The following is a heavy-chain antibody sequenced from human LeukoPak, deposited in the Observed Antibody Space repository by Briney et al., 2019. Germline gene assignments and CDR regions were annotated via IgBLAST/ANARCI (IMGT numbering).Heavy chain of an antibody. CDR3: AREAKYYYDSSGTDGVVDY. Sequence: GGSLRLSCAASGFTFSSYWMHWVRQAPGKGLVWVSRINSDGSSTSYADSVKGRFTISRDNAKNTLYLQMNSLRAEDTAVYYCAREAKYYYDSSGTDGVVDYWGQGTLVTVSS. CDR1: GFTFSSYW. D-gene: IGHD3-22*01. V-gene: IGHV3-74*01. CDR2: INSDGSST. J-gene: IGHJ4*02.